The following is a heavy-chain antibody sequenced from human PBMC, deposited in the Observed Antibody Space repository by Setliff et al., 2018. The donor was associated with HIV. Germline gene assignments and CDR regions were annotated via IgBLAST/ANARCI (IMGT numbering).Heavy chain of an antibody. CDR1: GYTFSDYY. Sequence: ASVKVSCKASGYTFSDYYLHWVRQAPGQGLEWMGWINGNSGATNYAQKFQGRVTMTRDTSTYTAYMELTRLRSDDTAVYSCARGGDDSGPGTWTFDYWGQGALVTVSA. J-gene: IGHJ4*02. CDR3: ARGGDDSGPGTWTFDY. D-gene: IGHD3-10*01. CDR2: INGNSGAT. V-gene: IGHV1-2*02.